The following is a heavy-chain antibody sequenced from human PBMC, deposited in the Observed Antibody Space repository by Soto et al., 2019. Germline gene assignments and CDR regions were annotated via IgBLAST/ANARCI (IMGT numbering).Heavy chain of an antibody. CDR3: AGGPTRLYSFYYMDV. J-gene: IGHJ6*03. Sequence: EVQVLESGGGLVQPGGSLRLSCAASGFTFTSYAMSWVRQAPGKGLEWVSGLSGGNTYHADSVKGRFTISSDNFKNTLYLQMNSLRAEDTAVYYCAGGPTRLYSFYYMDVWAEGPRSPSP. D-gene: IGHD3-16*01. CDR1: GFTFTSYA. V-gene: IGHV3-23*01. CDR2: LSGGNT.